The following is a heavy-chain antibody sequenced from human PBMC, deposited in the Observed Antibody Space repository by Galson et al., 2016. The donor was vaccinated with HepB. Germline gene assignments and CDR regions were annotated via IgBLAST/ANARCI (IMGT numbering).Heavy chain of an antibody. Sequence: SLRLSCAASGFTFSSYAMSWVRQAPGKGLEWVSSSGSGGPTYYADSVKGRFTIPRDHSKNPLFLQMHRLRADDTAVYYRAKSVLEYDILTGYYRRGADYWGQGTLVTVSS. V-gene: IGHV3-23*01. CDR1: GFTFSSYA. CDR2: SGSGGPT. CDR3: AKSVLEYDILTGYYRRGADY. D-gene: IGHD3-9*01. J-gene: IGHJ4*02.